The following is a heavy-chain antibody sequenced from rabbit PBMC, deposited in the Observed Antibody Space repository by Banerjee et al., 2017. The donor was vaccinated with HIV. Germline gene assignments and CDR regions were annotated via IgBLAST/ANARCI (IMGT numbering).Heavy chain of an antibody. CDR2: IYTAGSGTT. V-gene: IGHV1S40*01. CDR3: ARDSSYDDYGDYDL. J-gene: IGHJ4*01. CDR1: GFSFSSGYD. D-gene: IGHD2-1*01. Sequence: QSLEESGGDLVKPGASLTLTCTASGFSFSSGYDMCWVRQAPGKGLEWIACIYTAGSGTTYYASWAKGRFSISKTSSTTVTLQMTRLTAADTATYFCARDSSYDDYGDYDLWGPGTLVTVS.